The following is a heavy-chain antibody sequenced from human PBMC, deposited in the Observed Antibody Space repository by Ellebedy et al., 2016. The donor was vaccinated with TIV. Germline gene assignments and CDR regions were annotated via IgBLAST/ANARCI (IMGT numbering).Heavy chain of an antibody. Sequence: GESLKISCAASGGTVTNTRMGWVRQAQGKGLEWVSVIRESGDTSNAESVRGRFTISRDNSKYTLDLQMNSLRAEDTAVYYCATSSRAWGFDAFAIWGPGTMVTVSS. V-gene: IGHV3-53*01. D-gene: IGHD7-27*01. J-gene: IGHJ3*02. CDR3: ATSSRAWGFDAFAI. CDR2: IRESGDT. CDR1: GGTVTNTR.